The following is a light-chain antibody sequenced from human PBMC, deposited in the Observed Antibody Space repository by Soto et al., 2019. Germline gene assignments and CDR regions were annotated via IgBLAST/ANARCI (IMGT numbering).Light chain of an antibody. J-gene: IGKJ2*01. CDR1: QSVSNNY. Sequence: EIVLTQSPGTLSLSPGERATLSCRASQSVSNNYLAWYQQKPDQAPRLLIYGASSRATGIPDRFSCSGSGTDFTLTISRLEPEDFAVYYCQQYGSSPRYTFGQGTKLEIK. CDR3: QQYGSSPRYT. CDR2: GAS. V-gene: IGKV3-20*01.